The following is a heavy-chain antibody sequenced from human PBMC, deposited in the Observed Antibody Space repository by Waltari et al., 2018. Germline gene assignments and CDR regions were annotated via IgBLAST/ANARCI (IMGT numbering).Heavy chain of an antibody. D-gene: IGHD3-10*01. Sequence: EVQLVESGGGLVKPGGSLRLSCAASGSTFSSYSMNWVRQAPGKGLEWVSSISSSSSYIYYADSVKGRFTISRDNAKNSLYLQMNSLRAEDTAVYYCARDKGSGPDYWGQGTLVTVSS. J-gene: IGHJ4*02. CDR3: ARDKGSGPDY. CDR1: GSTFSSYS. V-gene: IGHV3-21*01. CDR2: ISSSSSYI.